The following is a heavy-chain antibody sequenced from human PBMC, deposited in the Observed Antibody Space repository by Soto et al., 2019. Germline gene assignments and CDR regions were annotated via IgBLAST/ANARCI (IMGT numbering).Heavy chain of an antibody. CDR1: GYTFTSYG. D-gene: IGHD3-9*01. Sequence: ASVKVSCKASGYTFTSYGISWVRQAPGQGLEWMGWISAYNGNTNYAQKLQGRVTMTTDTSTSTAYMELRSLRSDDTAVYYCARDDTYYDILTCPTDIRYWFAPWGHRTLVTVSA. J-gene: IGHJ5*02. CDR2: ISAYNGNT. CDR3: ARDDTYYDILTCPTDIRYWFAP. V-gene: IGHV1-18*04.